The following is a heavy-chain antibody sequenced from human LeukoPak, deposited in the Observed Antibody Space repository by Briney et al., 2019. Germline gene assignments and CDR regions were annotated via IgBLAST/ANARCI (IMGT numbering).Heavy chain of an antibody. V-gene: IGHV1-18*01. Sequence: ASVKVSCKASGYTFTSYGISWVRQAPGQGLEWMGWISAYNGNTNYAQKLQGRVTMTTDTSTSTAYMELRSLRSDDTAVYYCASGPAQTTTYDSSGYYFAPGFDYWGQGTLVTVSS. D-gene: IGHD3-22*01. J-gene: IGHJ4*02. CDR3: ASGPAQTTTYDSSGYYFAPGFDY. CDR2: ISAYNGNT. CDR1: GYTFTSYG.